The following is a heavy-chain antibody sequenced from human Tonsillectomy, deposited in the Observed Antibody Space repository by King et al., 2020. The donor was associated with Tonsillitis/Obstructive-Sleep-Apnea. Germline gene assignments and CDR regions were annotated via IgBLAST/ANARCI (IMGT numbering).Heavy chain of an antibody. CDR3: ATPRGSESPAEYFQR. CDR1: GGTFNSFS. D-gene: IGHD2-15*01. V-gene: IGHV1-69*09. J-gene: IGHJ1*01. Sequence: GQLVQSGAEVKKPGSSVRVSCKASGGTFNSFSISWVRQAPGQGLEWMGRIIPILDIANYAQKFQGRVTINADKSTTTAYMELSSLRSEDTAVYCCATPRGSESPAEYFQRWGPGTLVTGSS. CDR2: IIPILDIA.